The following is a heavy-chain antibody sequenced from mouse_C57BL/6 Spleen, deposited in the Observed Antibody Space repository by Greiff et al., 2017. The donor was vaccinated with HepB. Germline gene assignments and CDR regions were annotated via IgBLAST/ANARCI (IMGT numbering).Heavy chain of an antibody. CDR1: GYAFTNYL. CDR3: ARDGSSSAWFAY. D-gene: IGHD1-1*01. V-gene: IGHV1-54*01. J-gene: IGHJ3*01. CDR2: INPGSGGT. Sequence: VQRVESGAELVRPGTSVKVSCKASGYAFTNYLIEWVKQRPGQGLEWIGVINPGSGGTNYNEKFKGKATLTADKSSSTAYMQLSSLTSEDSAVYFCARDGSSSAWFAYWGQGTLVTVSA.